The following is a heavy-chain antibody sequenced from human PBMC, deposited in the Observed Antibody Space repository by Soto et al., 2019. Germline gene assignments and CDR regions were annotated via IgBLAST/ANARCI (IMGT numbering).Heavy chain of an antibody. V-gene: IGHV3-7*03. Sequence: GGSLRLSCAASGFPFNNYYMTWVRQASGKGLEWVASIKEDGNEKYYVDSVKGRFTIARDNVKNSVSLQLNSLRAEDTAVYFCTRGAGGWNYYYAMNVWGPGATVTVSS. CDR3: TRGAGGWNYYYAMNV. CDR1: GFPFNNYY. D-gene: IGHD6-19*01. J-gene: IGHJ6*02. CDR2: IKEDGNEK.